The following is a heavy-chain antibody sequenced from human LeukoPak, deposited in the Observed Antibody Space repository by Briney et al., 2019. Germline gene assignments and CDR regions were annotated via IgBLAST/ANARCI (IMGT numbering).Heavy chain of an antibody. CDR2: TNYDGSDR. CDR1: GFTFGNYA. D-gene: IGHD2-15*01. V-gene: IGHV3-30*02. J-gene: IGHJ4*02. Sequence: GGSLRLSCAASGFTFGNYAMYWVRQAPGKGLEGVAFTNYDGSDRCYADPVKGRFTVSRDNPKNTLYLQMNSLRTEDTDVYYCAKDLPDRYSLEYWGQGTMVTVPS. CDR3: AKDLPDRYSLEY.